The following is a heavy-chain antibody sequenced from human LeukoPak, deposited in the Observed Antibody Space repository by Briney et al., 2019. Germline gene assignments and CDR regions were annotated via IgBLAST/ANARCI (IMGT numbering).Heavy chain of an antibody. J-gene: IGHJ6*03. CDR3: ASSTVYYYYYMDV. V-gene: IGHV4-34*01. Sequence: SETLSLTCAVYGGSFSGYYWGWIRQPPGKGLEWTGEINHSGSTNYNPSLKSRVTISVDTSKNQFSLKLSSVTAADTAVYYCASSTVYYYYYMDVWGKGTTVTVSS. D-gene: IGHD4-17*01. CDR2: INHSGST. CDR1: GGSFSGYY.